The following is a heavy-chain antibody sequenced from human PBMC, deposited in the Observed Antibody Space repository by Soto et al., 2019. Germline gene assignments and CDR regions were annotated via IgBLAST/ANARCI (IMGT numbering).Heavy chain of an antibody. CDR1: GFTFSSRW. CDR2: INSDGTTI. CDR3: ARGTQTTVTTRLFDC. Sequence: PGGSLRLSCAASGFTFSSRWMHWVRQAPGKGLVWVSRINSDGTTITYADSVKGRFTTSRDNAKNTLYLQMNSLRAEDTAVYYCARGTQTTVTTRLFDCWGQGTLVTVSS. J-gene: IGHJ4*02. D-gene: IGHD4-17*01. V-gene: IGHV3-74*01.